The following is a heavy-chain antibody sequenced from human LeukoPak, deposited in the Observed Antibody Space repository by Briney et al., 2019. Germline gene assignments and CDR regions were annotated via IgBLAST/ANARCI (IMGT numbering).Heavy chain of an antibody. CDR1: GGSVSSGSYY. CDR2: IYYSGST. CDR3: ARYCSSTSCRWRWFDP. D-gene: IGHD2-2*01. J-gene: IGHJ5*02. Sequence: ETLSLTCTVSGGSVSSGSYYWSWIRQPPGQGLEWIGYIYYSGSTNYNPSLKSRVTISVDTSKNQFSLKLSSVTAADTAVYYCARYCSSTSCRWRWFDPWGQGTLVTVSS. V-gene: IGHV4-61*01.